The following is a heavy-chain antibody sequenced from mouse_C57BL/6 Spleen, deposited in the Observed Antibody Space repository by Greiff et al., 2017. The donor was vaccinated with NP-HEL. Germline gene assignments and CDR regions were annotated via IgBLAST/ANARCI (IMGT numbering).Heavy chain of an antibody. J-gene: IGHJ2*01. CDR2: ISGGGGNT. CDR3: ARWGTTVVANFDY. V-gene: IGHV5-9*01. D-gene: IGHD1-1*01. CDR1: GFTFSSYT. Sequence: EVQRVESGGGLVKPGGSLKLSCAASGFTFSSYTMSWVRQTPEKRLEWVATISGGGGNTYYPDSVKGRFTISRDNAKNTLYLQMSSLRSEDTALYYCARWGTTVVANFDYWGQGTTLTVSS.